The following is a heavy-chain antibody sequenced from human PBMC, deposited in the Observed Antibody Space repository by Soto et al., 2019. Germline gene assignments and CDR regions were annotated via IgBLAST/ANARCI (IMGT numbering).Heavy chain of an antibody. CDR1: GGTFSSYA. J-gene: IGHJ5*02. Sequence: SVKVSCKASGGTFSSYAISWVRQAPGQGLEWMGGIIPIFGTTNYAQKSQGRVTITADKSTSTAYMELSSLRSEDTAVYYCAPLPRYCSSTSCPRDWFDPWGQGTLVTVSS. CDR3: APLPRYCSSTSCPRDWFDP. CDR2: IIPIFGTT. D-gene: IGHD2-2*01. V-gene: IGHV1-69*06.